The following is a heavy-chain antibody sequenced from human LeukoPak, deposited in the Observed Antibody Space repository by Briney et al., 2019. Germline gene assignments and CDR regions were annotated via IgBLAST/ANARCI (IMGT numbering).Heavy chain of an antibody. CDR2: IKSKTDGGTT. D-gene: IGHD3-22*01. CDR1: GFTFSNAW. CDR3: AKSWINYDSSGYYYAED. J-gene: IGHJ4*02. V-gene: IGHV3-15*01. Sequence: GGSLRLSCAASGFTFSNAWMSWVRQAPGKGLEWVGRIKSKTDGGTTDYAAPVKGRFTISRDDSKNTLYLQMNSLRAEDTAVYYCAKSWINYDSSGYYYAEDWGQGTLVTVSS.